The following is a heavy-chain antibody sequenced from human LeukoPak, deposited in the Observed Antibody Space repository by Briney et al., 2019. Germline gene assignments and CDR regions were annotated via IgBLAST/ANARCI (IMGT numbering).Heavy chain of an antibody. CDR3: ARRSIYWYFDF. V-gene: IGHV4-59*01. CDR2: IYYSGST. Sequence: SETLSLTCTVSGGSISSYYWSWIRQPPGKGLEWIGYIYYSGSTNYNPSLKSRVTISVDTSKNQFSLKLSSVTAADTAVYYCARRSIYWYFDFWGRGTLVTVSS. J-gene: IGHJ2*01. CDR1: GGSISSYY. D-gene: IGHD3-10*01.